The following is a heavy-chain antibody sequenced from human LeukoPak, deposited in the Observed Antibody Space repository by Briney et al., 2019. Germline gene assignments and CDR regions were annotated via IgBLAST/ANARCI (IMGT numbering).Heavy chain of an antibody. CDR2: ISASGGST. D-gene: IGHD1-14*01. Sequence: GGSLRLSCAVSGLTLSNYAMIWVRQAPGKGLEWVSSISASGGSTYYADSVKGRFTISRDNPKNTLYLQMSSLSAEDTAIYYCAKDSKRYPLDYYMDVWGKGTTVTVSS. CDR3: AKDSKRYPLDYYMDV. CDR1: GLTLSNYA. V-gene: IGHV3-23*01. J-gene: IGHJ6*03.